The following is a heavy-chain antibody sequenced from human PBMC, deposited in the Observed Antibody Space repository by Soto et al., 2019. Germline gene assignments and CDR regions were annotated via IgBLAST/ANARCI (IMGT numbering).Heavy chain of an antibody. D-gene: IGHD3-10*01. CDR2: ISYDGSNK. J-gene: IGHJ6*02. CDR3: AKDSSLWFGDSDSYGMDV. V-gene: IGHV3-30*18. CDR1: GFTFSSYG. Sequence: GGSLRLSCAASGFTFSSYGMHWVRQAPGKGLEWVAVISYDGSNKYYADSVKGRFTISRDNSKNTLYLQMNSLRAEDTAVYYCAKDSSLWFGDSDSYGMDVWGQGTTVTVSS.